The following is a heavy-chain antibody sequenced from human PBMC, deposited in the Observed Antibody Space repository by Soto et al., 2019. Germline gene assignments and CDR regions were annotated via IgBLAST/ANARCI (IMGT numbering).Heavy chain of an antibody. Sequence: ISSTASWLSLVISAVGVVRKDPGKGLEWVGFIRGKAYGGTTEYAASVKGRFTIARDDSNSIAYLQMNSLKTEDTAVYYCTRMNGAYDLTWFDPWGQGTLVTVSS. CDR2: IRGKAYGGTT. J-gene: IGHJ5*02. CDR3: TRMNGAYDLTWFDP. CDR1: WLSLVISA. D-gene: IGHD4-17*01. V-gene: IGHV3-49*02.